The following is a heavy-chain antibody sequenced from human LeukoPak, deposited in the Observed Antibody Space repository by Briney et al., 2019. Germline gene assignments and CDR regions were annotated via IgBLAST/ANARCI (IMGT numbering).Heavy chain of an antibody. CDR3: ARDVKTYYYDSSGYYGASNGCYFDY. CDR1: GYTFTSYG. Sequence: GASVKVSCKASGYTFTSYGISWVRQAPGQGLEWMGWISAYNGNTNYAQKLQGRVTMTTDTSTSTAYMELRSLRSDDTAVYYCARDVKTYYYDSSGYYGASNGCYFDYWGQGTLVTVSS. J-gene: IGHJ4*02. D-gene: IGHD3-22*01. CDR2: ISAYNGNT. V-gene: IGHV1-18*01.